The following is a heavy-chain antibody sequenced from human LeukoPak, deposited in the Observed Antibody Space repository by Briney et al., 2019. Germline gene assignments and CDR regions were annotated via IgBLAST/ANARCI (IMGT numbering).Heavy chain of an antibody. CDR2: ISSSGSTI. J-gene: IGHJ4*02. Sequence: SGGSLRLSCAASGFTFSSYEMNWVRQAPGKGLEWVSYISSSGSTIYYADSVKGRFTISRDNAKNSLYLQMNSLRAEDTAVYYCAREGGEWELLRTFDYWGQGTLVTVSS. D-gene: IGHD1-26*01. CDR1: GFTFSSYE. V-gene: IGHV3-48*03. CDR3: AREGGEWELLRTFDY.